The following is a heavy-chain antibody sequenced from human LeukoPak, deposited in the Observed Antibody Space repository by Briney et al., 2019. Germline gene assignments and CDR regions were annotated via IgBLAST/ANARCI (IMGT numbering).Heavy chain of an antibody. D-gene: IGHD3-10*01. CDR3: ARLQPMVRGPDY. CDR1: GYTFTSYD. J-gene: IGHJ4*02. Sequence: ASVKVSCKASGYTFTSYDINWVRQATGQGLEWMGWMNPNSGSTGYAQKFQGRVTMTRNTSISTAYMELSSLRSEDTAVYYCARLQPMVRGPDYWGQGTLVTVSS. CDR2: MNPNSGST. V-gene: IGHV1-8*01.